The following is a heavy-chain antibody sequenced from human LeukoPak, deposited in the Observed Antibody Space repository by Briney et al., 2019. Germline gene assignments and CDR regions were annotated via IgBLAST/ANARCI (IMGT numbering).Heavy chain of an antibody. V-gene: IGHV1-69*01. CDR2: IIQIFGKA. D-gene: IGHD3-10*01. CDR1: GRTLSSYA. J-gene: IGHJ4*02. CDR3: ARCQITRANRGYFDY. Sequence: GSSVKVSCKASGRTLSSYAISWVRQAPGHGREWVGGIIQIFGKANYTEKFQERVTITADESAHTAYRELSSLSCEHPAVSDCARCQITRANRGYFDYWGQGALVTVS.